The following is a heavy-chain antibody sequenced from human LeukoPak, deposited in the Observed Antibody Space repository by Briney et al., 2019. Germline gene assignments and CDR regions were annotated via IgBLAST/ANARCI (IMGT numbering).Heavy chain of an antibody. CDR2: IYYSGTT. V-gene: IGHV4-59*01. CDR1: GGSIGTYS. J-gene: IGHJ4*02. CDR3: ARGVYIAAAQYGY. D-gene: IGHD6-13*01. Sequence: PSETLSLTCTASGGSIGTYSWNWIRQPPGKGLEWIGYIYYSGTTNYNPSLKSRVTISVDTSKNQFSLKLSSVTAADTTVYYCARGVYIAAAQYGYWGQGTLVTVSS.